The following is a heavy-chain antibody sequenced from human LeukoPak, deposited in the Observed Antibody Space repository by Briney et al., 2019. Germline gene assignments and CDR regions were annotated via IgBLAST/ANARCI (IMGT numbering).Heavy chain of an antibody. CDR2: MHPNGGDK. CDR3: ARDLCCDYYYYYGMDV. V-gene: IGHV3-7*01. D-gene: IGHD2-15*01. J-gene: IGHJ6*02. CDR1: GFTFSTYW. Sequence: GGSLRLSCAASGFTFSTYWVSWVRQAPGKGLEWVANMHPNGGDKYYVDSVKGRFTISRDNAKNSLYLQMNSLRAEDTAVYYCARDLCCDYYYYYGMDVWGQGTTVTVSS.